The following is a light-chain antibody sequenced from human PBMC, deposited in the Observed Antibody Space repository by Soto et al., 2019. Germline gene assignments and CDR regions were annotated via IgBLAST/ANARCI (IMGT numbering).Light chain of an antibody. Sequence: QSVLTQPASVSGSPGQSITISCTYNLVSWYQQHPGKAPKLMIYEGNKRPSGVSNRFSGSKSGNTASLTISGFQAEDEADYYCCSYAGQRVVFGGGTKLTVL. CDR2: EGN. J-gene: IGLJ2*01. CDR3: CSYAGQRVV. V-gene: IGLV2-23*01. CDR1: YNL.